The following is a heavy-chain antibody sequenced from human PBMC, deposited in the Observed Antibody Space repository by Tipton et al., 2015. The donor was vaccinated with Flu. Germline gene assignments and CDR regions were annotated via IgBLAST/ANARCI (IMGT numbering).Heavy chain of an antibody. J-gene: IGHJ4*02. Sequence: SLRLSCAASGFTFSSYEMNWVRQAPGKGLEWVSYISSSGSTIYYADSVKGRFTISRDNAKNSLYLQMNSLRAEDTAVYYRARGRTGYLDYWGQGTLVTVSS. CDR2: ISSSGSTI. CDR1: GFTFSSYE. CDR3: ARGRTGYLDY. D-gene: IGHD1-1*01. V-gene: IGHV3-48*03.